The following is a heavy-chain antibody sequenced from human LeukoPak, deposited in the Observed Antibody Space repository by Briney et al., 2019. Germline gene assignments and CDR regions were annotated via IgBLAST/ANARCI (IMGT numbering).Heavy chain of an antibody. CDR1: GFTFEDYA. CDR3: ARVGRAMTAAGFGAFDI. V-gene: IGHV3-43D*03. J-gene: IGHJ3*02. CDR2: ISWDGGSA. D-gene: IGHD6-13*01. Sequence: GGSLRLSCAASGFTFEDYAMHWVRQAPGKGLQWVSLISWDGGSAYYTDSVKGRFTISRDNSKNFLYLQMNSLRVEDTALYYCARVGRAMTAAGFGAFDIWGQGTMVTVSS.